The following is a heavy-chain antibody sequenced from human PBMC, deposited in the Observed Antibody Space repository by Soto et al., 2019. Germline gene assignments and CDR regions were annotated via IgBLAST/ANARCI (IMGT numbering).Heavy chain of an antibody. CDR2: IYYSGST. D-gene: IGHD2-2*01. J-gene: IGHJ5*02. Sequence: SETLCLTCTVSGGSISSGGYYWSWIRQHPGKGLEWIGYIYYSGSTYYNPSLKSRVTISVDTSKNQFSLKLSSVTAADTAVYYCARELGYCSSTSCLGTIWFDPWGQGTLVTVSS. CDR1: GGSISSGGYY. CDR3: ARELGYCSSTSCLGTIWFDP. V-gene: IGHV4-31*02.